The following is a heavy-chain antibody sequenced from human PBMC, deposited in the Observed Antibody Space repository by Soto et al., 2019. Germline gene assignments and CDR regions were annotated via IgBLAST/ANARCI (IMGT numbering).Heavy chain of an antibody. CDR1: GFTFRSYA. Sequence: GGSLRLSCATSGFTFRSYAMSWVRQAPGKGLEWVSAISGSGGSTYYADSVKGRFTISRDNSKNTLYLQMNSLRAEDTAVYYCAKDLQISPRFYYFDYWGQGTLVTVSS. D-gene: IGHD2-15*01. V-gene: IGHV3-23*01. CDR2: ISGSGGST. CDR3: AKDLQISPRFYYFDY. J-gene: IGHJ4*02.